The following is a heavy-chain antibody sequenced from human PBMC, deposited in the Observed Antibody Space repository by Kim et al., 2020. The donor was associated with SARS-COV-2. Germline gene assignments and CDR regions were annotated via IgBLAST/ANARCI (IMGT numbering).Heavy chain of an antibody. D-gene: IGHD3-10*01. V-gene: IGHV4-31*03. CDR1: GFSISSGGYY. Sequence: SETLSLTCTVSGFSISSGGYYWSWIRQHPGEGLEWIGYIYYSGNNYHNPSLKSRVTISVDTSKNQFSRKLSSVTAADTAVYYCARGGGPDAFDIWGQGTMVTVSS. J-gene: IGHJ3*02. CDR3: ARGGGPDAFDI. CDR2: IYYSGNN.